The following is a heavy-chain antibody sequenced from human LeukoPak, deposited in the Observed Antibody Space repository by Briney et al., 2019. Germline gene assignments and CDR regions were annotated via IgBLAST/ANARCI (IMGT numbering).Heavy chain of an antibody. CDR3: ARDRDYDILTGYYYYGMDV. CDR2: ISSSSSYI. CDR1: GFTFSSYS. D-gene: IGHD3-9*01. V-gene: IGHV3-21*01. J-gene: IGHJ6*04. Sequence: GGSLRLSCAASGFTFSSYSMNWVRQAPGKGLGCVSSISSSSSYIYYAHSVQGRFTISRDNAKNSLYLQMNSLRAEDTAVYDCARDRDYDILTGYYYYGMDVWGKGTTVTVSS.